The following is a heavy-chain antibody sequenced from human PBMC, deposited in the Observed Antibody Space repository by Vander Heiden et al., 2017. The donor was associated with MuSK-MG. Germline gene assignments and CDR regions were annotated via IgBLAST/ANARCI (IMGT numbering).Heavy chain of an antibody. J-gene: IGHJ4*02. V-gene: IGHV4-38-2*02. CDR1: GYSISSGYY. CDR3: AREAERGEYYFDY. Sequence: QVQLQESGPGLVKPSATLSLTCTVSGYSISSGYYWGWIRQPPGKGLEWIGSIYHSGSTYYNPSLKSRVTISVDTSKNQFSLKLSSVTAADTAVYYCAREAERGEYYFDYWGQGTLGTVSS. CDR2: IYHSGST.